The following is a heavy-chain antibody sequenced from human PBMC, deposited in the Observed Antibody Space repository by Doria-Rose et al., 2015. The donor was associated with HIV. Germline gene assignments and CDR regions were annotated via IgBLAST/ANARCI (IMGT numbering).Heavy chain of an antibody. J-gene: IGHJ4*02. CDR1: VFTFAESA. CDR2: IRSKAYGGTT. V-gene: IGHV3-49*04. D-gene: IGHD3-3*01. CDR3: TKSYNNFWSGSYYDY. Sequence: VHTGRSLRLPRRVFVFTFAESAINWVRQAPGKGLEWLGFIRSKAYGGTTEYAASLKDRFTISRDDSNTIAYLHMNSLKTEDTAVYFCTKSYNNFWSGSYYDYWGPGTLVTVSS.